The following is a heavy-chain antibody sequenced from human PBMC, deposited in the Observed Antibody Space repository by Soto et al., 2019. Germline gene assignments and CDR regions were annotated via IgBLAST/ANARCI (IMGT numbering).Heavy chain of an antibody. D-gene: IGHD6-25*01. CDR2: ISYDGSNK. CDR1: GFTFSSYG. Sequence: QVQLVESGGGVVQPGRSLRLSCAASGFTFSSYGMHWVRQAPGKGLEWVAVISYDGSNKYYADSVKGRFTISRDNSKNAVYLKMISLRAEDTAVYYCAPDRRPNYSYGMDVLGPGTTVTVSS. CDR3: APDRRPNYSYGMDV. V-gene: IGHV3-30*03. J-gene: IGHJ6*02.